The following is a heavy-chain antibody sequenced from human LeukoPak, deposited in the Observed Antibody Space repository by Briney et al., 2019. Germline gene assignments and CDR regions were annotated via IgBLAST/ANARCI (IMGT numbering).Heavy chain of an antibody. CDR3: ARDRSNGDYAFDY. CDR2: ISSYSSYI. V-gene: IGHV3-21*01. D-gene: IGHD4-17*01. Sequence: PGGSLRLSCPASEFSFRRYDMNWVRQAPGKGLEWVSSISSYSSYIYYADSVKGRFTISRDNAKNSLYLQMNSLRAEDTAVYYCARDRSNGDYAFDYWGQGALVTVSS. J-gene: IGHJ4*02. CDR1: EFSFRRYD.